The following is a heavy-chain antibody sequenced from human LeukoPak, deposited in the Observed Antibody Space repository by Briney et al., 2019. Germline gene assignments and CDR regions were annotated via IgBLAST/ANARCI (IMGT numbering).Heavy chain of an antibody. CDR2: IHPGDSDT. Sequence: GESLKISCKASGYRFTSYSIGWVRQMPGKGPGWMGIIHPGDSDTRYSPSFQDQVTISTDKSINTAYLQWSSLKASDTAMYYCARQGSGFYYAFDYWGQGTLVTVSS. D-gene: IGHD3-22*01. J-gene: IGHJ4*02. CDR3: ARQGSGFYYAFDY. V-gene: IGHV5-51*01. CDR1: GYRFTSYS.